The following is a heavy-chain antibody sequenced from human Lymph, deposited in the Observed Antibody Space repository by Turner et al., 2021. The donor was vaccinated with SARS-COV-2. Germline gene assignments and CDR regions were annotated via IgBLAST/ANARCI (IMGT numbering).Heavy chain of an antibody. CDR3: ANLYPTVSWEFPYGMDV. D-gene: IGHD3-16*01. J-gene: IGHJ6*02. CDR2: IRGSGGST. V-gene: IGHV3-23*01. Sequence: EVQLLASGGGLVQPGGSLRLSCAASGFTFNNYAMSWVRQAPGKGLEWVSTIRGSGGSTYYADSVKGRFIISRDNSKNTLYLQMNSLRAEDTAVYYCANLYPTVSWEFPYGMDVWGQGTTVTVSS. CDR1: GFTFNNYA.